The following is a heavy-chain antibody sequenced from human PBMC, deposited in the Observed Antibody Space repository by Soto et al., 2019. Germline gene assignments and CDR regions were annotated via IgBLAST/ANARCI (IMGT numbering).Heavy chain of an antibody. D-gene: IGHD6-19*01. CDR2: TYYRSKWYN. CDR3: ARVSHSSGWPPHAFDI. CDR1: GDSVSSNSAA. V-gene: IGHV6-1*01. Sequence: SQTLSLTCAISGDSVSSNSAAWNWIRQSPSRGLEWLGRTYYRSKWYNDYAVSVKSRITINPDTSKNQFSLQLNSVTPEDTAVYYCARVSHSSGWPPHAFDIWGQGTMVTVSS. J-gene: IGHJ3*02.